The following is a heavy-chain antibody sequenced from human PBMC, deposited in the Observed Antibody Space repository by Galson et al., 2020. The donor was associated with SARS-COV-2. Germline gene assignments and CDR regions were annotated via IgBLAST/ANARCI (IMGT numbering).Heavy chain of an antibody. CDR2: IYYSGST. Sequence: SETLSLTCTVSGDSISSAGYYWSWIRQHPGKGLEWIGYIYYSGSTYYNPSLKSRVTISVDTSKNQFSLKLSSVTAADTAVYYCARWERGYYFSYWCQGTLVTVSS. CDR3: ARWERGYYFSY. CDR1: GDSISSAGYY. D-gene: IGHD3-22*01. V-gene: IGHV4-31*03. J-gene: IGHJ4*02.